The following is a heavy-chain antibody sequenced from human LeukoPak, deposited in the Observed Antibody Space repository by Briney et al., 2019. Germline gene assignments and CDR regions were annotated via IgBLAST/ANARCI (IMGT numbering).Heavy chain of an antibody. J-gene: IGHJ4*02. CDR2: IGTNGDNT. CDR3: DGGNRGYDYDYFDD. D-gene: IGHD5-12*01. V-gene: IGHV3-64*01. Sequence: PGGSLRLSCAASGFIFSNYAMHWVRQAPGKGLEYVSTIGTNGDNTYYANSVKGRFTISRDNSKNTLFLQMGSLRVEDMAVYARDGGNRGYDYDYFDDWGQGTLVTVSS. CDR1: GFIFSNYA.